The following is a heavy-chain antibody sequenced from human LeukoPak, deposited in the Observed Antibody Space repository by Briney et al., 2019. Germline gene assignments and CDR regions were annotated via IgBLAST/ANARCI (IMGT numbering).Heavy chain of an antibody. CDR3: ARSIAVAVGWYFDL. CDR1: GYTFTGYY. J-gene: IGHJ2*01. Sequence: ASVKVSCKASGYTFTGYYMHWVRQAPGQGLEWMGWINPNSGGTNYAQKFQGWVTMTRDTSISTAYMEPSRLRSDDTAVYYCARSIAVAVGWYFDLWGRGTLVTVSS. CDR2: INPNSGGT. D-gene: IGHD6-19*01. V-gene: IGHV1-2*04.